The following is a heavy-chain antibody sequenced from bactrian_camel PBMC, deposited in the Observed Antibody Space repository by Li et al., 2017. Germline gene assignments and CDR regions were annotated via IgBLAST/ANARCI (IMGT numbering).Heavy chain of an antibody. V-gene: IGHV3S1*01. D-gene: IGHD1*01. CDR3: AARMPFGY. CDR2: IRLDGSST. CDR1: GFTFSMSS. Sequence: HVQLVESGGGLVQPGGSLRLSCAASGFTFSMSSMCWVRQAPGKGLEWVSAIRLDGSSTHYSDPVKGRFTISRDNAKNTLYLQMSSLKTEDTAVYYCAARMPFGYWGQGTQVTVS. J-gene: IGHJ6*01.